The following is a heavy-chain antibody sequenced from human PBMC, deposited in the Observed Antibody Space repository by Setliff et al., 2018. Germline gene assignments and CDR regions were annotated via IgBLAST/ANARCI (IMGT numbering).Heavy chain of an antibody. V-gene: IGHV2-5*02. D-gene: IGHD3-10*01. CDR3: AHIMGRVWDY. CDR1: GFSLTTTGVA. CDR2: IYWDDDK. Sequence: SGPTLVNPTQPLTLTCTFSGFSLTTTGVAVGWIRQPPGKALEWLALIYWDDDKRYSPSLKNRVTLTKDTSKNQVVLTMSNVDPVDTATYYCAHIMGRVWDYWGPGTLVTVSS. J-gene: IGHJ4*02.